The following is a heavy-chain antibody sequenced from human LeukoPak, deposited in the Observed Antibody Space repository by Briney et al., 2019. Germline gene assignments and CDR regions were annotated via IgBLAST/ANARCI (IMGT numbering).Heavy chain of an antibody. Sequence: GGSLRLSCAASGFTFSIYGMHWVRQAPGKGLEWVAFIRYDGSNKYYADSVKGRFTISRDNAKNSLYLQMNSLRAEDTAVYYCASSLQGYCSGGSCYSVRWTNPNFDYWGQGTLVTVSS. CDR3: ASSLQGYCSGGSCYSVRWTNPNFDY. CDR2: IRYDGSNK. V-gene: IGHV3-30*02. J-gene: IGHJ4*02. D-gene: IGHD2-15*01. CDR1: GFTFSIYG.